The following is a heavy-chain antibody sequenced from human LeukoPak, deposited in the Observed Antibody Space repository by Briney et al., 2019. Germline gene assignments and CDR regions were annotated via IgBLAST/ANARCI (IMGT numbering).Heavy chain of an antibody. CDR1: GGSISSGSYY. CDR3: ASPPAGYSISWYGN. J-gene: IGHJ4*02. V-gene: IGHV4-61*02. D-gene: IGHD6-13*01. CDR2: IYTSGST. Sequence: SETLSLTCTVSGGSISSGSYYWSWIRQPAGKGLEWIGRIYTSGSTNYNPSLKSRVTISVDTSKDQFSLKLSSVTAADTAVYYCASPPAGYSISWYGNWGQGTLVTVSS.